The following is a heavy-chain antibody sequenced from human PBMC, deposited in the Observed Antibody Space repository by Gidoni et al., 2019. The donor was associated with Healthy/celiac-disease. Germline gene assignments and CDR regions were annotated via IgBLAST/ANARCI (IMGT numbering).Heavy chain of an antibody. D-gene: IGHD1-1*01. CDR2: IYWDDDK. Sequence: QITLKESGPTLVKPTQTLTLTCTFSGFSLSTSGVGVGWIRQPPGKALEWLALIYWDDDKRYSPSLKSRLTITKDTSKNQVVLTMTNMDPVDTATYYCAHRRDVSGEGLYYYYGMDVWGQGTTVTVSS. CDR1: GFSLSTSGVG. J-gene: IGHJ6*02. V-gene: IGHV2-5*02. CDR3: AHRRDVSGEGLYYYYGMDV.